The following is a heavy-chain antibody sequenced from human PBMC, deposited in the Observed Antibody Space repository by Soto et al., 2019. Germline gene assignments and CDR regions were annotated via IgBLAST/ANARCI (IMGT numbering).Heavy chain of an antibody. V-gene: IGHV1-18*01. Sequence: QVQLVQSGAEVKKPGASVKVSCKASGYPLTSYGISWGRQAPGQGFGGMGGISAYKGNKNYAQKLQGRVTMTTATSTSTAYMELRSLRSDDTAVYYCARVRAVAGAFDIWGQGTMVTVSS. D-gene: IGHD6-19*01. CDR2: ISAYKGNK. CDR3: ARVRAVAGAFDI. J-gene: IGHJ3*02. CDR1: GYPLTSYG.